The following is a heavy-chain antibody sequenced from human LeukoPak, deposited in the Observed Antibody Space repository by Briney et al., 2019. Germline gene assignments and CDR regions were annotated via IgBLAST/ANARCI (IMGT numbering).Heavy chain of an antibody. D-gene: IGHD4-17*01. CDR2: INHSGST. CDR1: GGSFSGYY. CDR3: ARTTVTKFDAFDY. Sequence: SETLSLTCAVYGGSFSGYYWSWIRQPPGKGLEWIGEINHSGSTNYNPSLKSRVTISLDTSKNQFSLKLSSVTAADTAVYYCARTTVTKFDAFDYWGQGTLVTVSS. V-gene: IGHV4-34*01. J-gene: IGHJ4*02.